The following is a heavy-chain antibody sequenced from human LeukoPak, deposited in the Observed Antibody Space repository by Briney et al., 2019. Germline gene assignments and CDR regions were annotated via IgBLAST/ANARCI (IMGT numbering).Heavy chain of an antibody. J-gene: IGHJ5*02. CDR2: INHSGST. CDR3: ARDVNNKKVEAFDP. V-gene: IGHV4-34*01. CDR1: GGSFSGYY. D-gene: IGHD1/OR15-1a*01. Sequence: SETLSLTCAVYGGSFSGYYWSWIRQPPGKGLEWIGEINHSGSTNYNPSLKSRVTISVDTSKNQFSLNLSSVTAADTAVYYCARDVNNKKVEAFDPWGQGTLVTVSS.